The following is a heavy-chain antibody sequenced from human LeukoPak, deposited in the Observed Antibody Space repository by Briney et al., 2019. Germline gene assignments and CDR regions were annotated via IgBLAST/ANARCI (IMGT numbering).Heavy chain of an antibody. CDR3: ARETQGSSWY. CDR1: GGSISNSYYY. D-gene: IGHD6-13*01. J-gene: IGHJ4*02. Sequence: SETLSLTCTVSGGSISNSYYYWGWTRQPPGEALEWIGSIYYSGTTYYKPSLKSRVTISVDTSKNQFSLRLSSVTAADTAVYYCARETQGSSWYWGRGTLVIVSS. V-gene: IGHV4-39*01. CDR2: IYYSGTT.